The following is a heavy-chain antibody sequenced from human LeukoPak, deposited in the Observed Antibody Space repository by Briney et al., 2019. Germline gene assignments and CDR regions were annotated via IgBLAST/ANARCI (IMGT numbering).Heavy chain of an antibody. CDR1: GYNFLIYG. CDR2: ISANSNNT. D-gene: IGHD6-19*01. Sequence: GASVKVSCKASGYNFLIYGINWVRQAPGQGLEWVGWISANSNNTNSGQSLQGRVTMTTDTSTSTAYMDLRSLRSDGTAVYYCAREGIGIVSRWSDYYYHGMDVWGQGTRVTVSS. CDR3: AREGIGIVSRWSDYYYHGMDV. J-gene: IGHJ6*02. V-gene: IGHV1-18*01.